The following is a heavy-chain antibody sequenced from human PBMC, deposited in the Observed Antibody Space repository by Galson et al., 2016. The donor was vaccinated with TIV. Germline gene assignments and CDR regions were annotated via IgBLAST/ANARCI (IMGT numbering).Heavy chain of an antibody. D-gene: IGHD3-16*01. V-gene: IGHV1-8*02. J-gene: IGHJ5*02. CDR2: MNPYSGNT. CDR3: ARAVGGNWFDP. Sequence: SVKVSCKASGYSFINHDINWVRQATGQGLEWIGWMNPYSGNTGYAQKFQGRVTMTRNTAISTAYMELNSLTSEDTAVYYCARAVGGNWFDPWGQGTLVTVSS. CDR1: GYSFINHD.